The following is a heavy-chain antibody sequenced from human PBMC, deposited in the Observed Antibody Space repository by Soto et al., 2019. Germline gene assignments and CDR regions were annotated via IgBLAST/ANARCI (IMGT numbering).Heavy chain of an antibody. Sequence: QVQLVQSGAEVKKPGASVKVSCKASGYTFTSYGISWVRQAPGQGLEWMGWISAYNGNTNSAQKLQGRVTITTATSTSTAYMELRTPRSADTAVYSCALATGSSYVMYAWGPATTVSVSS. CDR3: ALATGSSYVMYA. D-gene: IGHD3-9*01. J-gene: IGHJ6*02. V-gene: IGHV1-18*01. CDR1: GYTFTSYG. CDR2: ISAYNGNT.